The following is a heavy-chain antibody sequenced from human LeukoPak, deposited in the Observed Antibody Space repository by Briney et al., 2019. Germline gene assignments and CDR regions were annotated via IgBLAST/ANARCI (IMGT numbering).Heavy chain of an antibody. CDR2: INHSRST. D-gene: IGHD3-16*01. CDR3: ARLITAFQAFDS. CDR1: GGSFSGYY. J-gene: IGHJ4*02. Sequence: PSETLSLTCAVYGGSFSGYYWSWIRQPPGKGLQWIGEINHSRSTNYNPSLKSRVTISLDTSKNQFSLKLSSVTAADTAVYYCARLITAFQAFDSWGQGTLVTVSS. V-gene: IGHV4-34*01.